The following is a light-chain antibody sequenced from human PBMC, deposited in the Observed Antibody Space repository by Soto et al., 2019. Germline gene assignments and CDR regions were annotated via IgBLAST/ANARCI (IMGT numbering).Light chain of an antibody. J-gene: IGKJ1*01. CDR3: QENYRRPQA. Sequence: DIVMTQYPDALAVSLGERATINCKSSQSLLYYSNFNNYLAWFQKKQGQPPKLLIYWASYRQSGVPARFSDSESGTELTVTIDGLQAEDEEVYDCQENYRRPQAFGSGTKVDIK. V-gene: IGKV4-1*01. CDR2: WAS. CDR1: QSLLYYSNFNNY.